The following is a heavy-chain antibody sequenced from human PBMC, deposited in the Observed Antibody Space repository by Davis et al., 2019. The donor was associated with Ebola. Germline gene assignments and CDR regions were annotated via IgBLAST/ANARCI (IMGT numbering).Heavy chain of an antibody. CDR1: GFTFSDYY. CDR2: IKQDGSEK. Sequence: PGSSLKISCAASGFTFSDYYMSWIRQAPGKGLEWVANIKQDGSEKYYVDSVKGRFTISRDNAKNSLYLQMNSLRAEDTAVYYCARDGLWFRELFPDYWGQGTLVTVSS. D-gene: IGHD3-10*01. J-gene: IGHJ4*02. V-gene: IGHV3-7*01. CDR3: ARDGLWFRELFPDY.